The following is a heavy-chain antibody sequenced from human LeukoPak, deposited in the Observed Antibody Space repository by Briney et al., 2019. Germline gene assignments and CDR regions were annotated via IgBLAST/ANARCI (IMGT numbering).Heavy chain of an antibody. CDR2: IIPIFGTA. CDR1: GGTLSSYA. Sequence: SVKVSCKASGGTLSSYAISWVRQAPGQGLEWMGGIIPIFGTANYAQKFQGRVTITADESTSTAYMEPSSLRSEDTAVYYCASPYDSSGYYYGYWGQGTLVTVSS. J-gene: IGHJ4*02. CDR3: ASPYDSSGYYYGY. V-gene: IGHV1-69*01. D-gene: IGHD3-22*01.